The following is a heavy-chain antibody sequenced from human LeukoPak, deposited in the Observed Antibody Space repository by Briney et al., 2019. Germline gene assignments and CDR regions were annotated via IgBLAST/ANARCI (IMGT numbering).Heavy chain of an antibody. Sequence: TGGSLRLSCAASGFPFSSYGMHWVRQAPGKGLEWVAFIRYDGSNKYYADSVKGRFTISRDNSKNTLYLQMNSLRAEDTAVYYCAKGGPYQLLSYWGQGTLVTVSS. J-gene: IGHJ4*02. CDR2: IRYDGSNK. V-gene: IGHV3-30*02. D-gene: IGHD2-2*01. CDR1: GFPFSSYG. CDR3: AKGGPYQLLSY.